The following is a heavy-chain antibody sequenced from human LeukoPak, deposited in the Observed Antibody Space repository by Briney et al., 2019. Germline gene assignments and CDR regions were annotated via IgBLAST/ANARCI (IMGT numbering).Heavy chain of an antibody. J-gene: IGHJ3*02. CDR2: ISSSSNYI. CDR1: GFTFSSYN. CDR3: ARGFNGFDI. V-gene: IGHV3-21*01. Sequence: GGSLRLSCAASGFTFSSYNMNWVRQAPGKGLEWVSSISSSSNYIYYADSVKGRFTISRDDAKNSLYLQMNSLRADDTAVYYCARGFNGFDIWGQGTMVTVSS.